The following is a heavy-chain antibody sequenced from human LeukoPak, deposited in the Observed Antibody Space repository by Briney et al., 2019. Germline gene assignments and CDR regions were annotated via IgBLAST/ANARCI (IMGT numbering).Heavy chain of an antibody. Sequence: GSSVKVSCKASGGTFSSYAVSWVRQAPGQGLEWMGGTIPIFGTANYAQKFQGRVTITADESTSTAYMELSSLRSEDTAVYYCARDRGRKQADWGSCFDLWGRGTLVTVSS. D-gene: IGHD7-27*01. CDR3: ARDRGRKQADWGSCFDL. CDR2: TIPIFGTA. V-gene: IGHV1-69*01. CDR1: GGTFSSYA. J-gene: IGHJ2*01.